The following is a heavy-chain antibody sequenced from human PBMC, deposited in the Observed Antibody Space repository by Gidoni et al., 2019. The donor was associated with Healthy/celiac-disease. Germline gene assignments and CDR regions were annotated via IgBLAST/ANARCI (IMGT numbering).Heavy chain of an antibody. CDR3: ARWVVMITFGGVIANAFDI. J-gene: IGHJ3*02. V-gene: IGHV5-51*01. CDR2: IYPGDSDT. Sequence: MGSIYPGDSDTRYSPSFQGQVTISADKSISTAYLQWSSLKASDTAKYYCARWVVMITFGGVIANAFDIWGQGTMVTVSS. D-gene: IGHD3-16*02.